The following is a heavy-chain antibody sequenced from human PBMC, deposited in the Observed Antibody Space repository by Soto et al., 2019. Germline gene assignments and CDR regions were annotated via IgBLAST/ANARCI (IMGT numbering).Heavy chain of an antibody. CDR1: GFTFSSYG. D-gene: IGHD3-22*01. V-gene: IGHV3-30*18. CDR3: AKEVSRYYGMDV. Sequence: QVQLVESGGGVVQPGRSLRLSCAASGFTFSSYGMHWVRQAPGKGLEWVAVISYDGSNKYYADSVKGRFTISRDNSKNTLYLQMNSLRAEDTAVYYCAKEVSRYYGMDVWGQGTTVIVSS. CDR2: ISYDGSNK. J-gene: IGHJ6*02.